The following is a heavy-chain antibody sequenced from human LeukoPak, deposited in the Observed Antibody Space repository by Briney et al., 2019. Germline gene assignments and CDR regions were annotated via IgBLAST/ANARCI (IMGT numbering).Heavy chain of an antibody. Sequence: PGGSLRLSCAASGFTFSSYEMNWVRQAAGKGLEWVSYISISGSTIYYADSVKGRFTVSRDNSKNTLYLQMSSLRAEDTAVYYCVKDHSPLITFGGVIVNPGWTYFDYWGQGTLVTVSS. CDR2: ISISGSTI. CDR1: GFTFSSYE. D-gene: IGHD3-16*02. V-gene: IGHV3-48*03. CDR3: VKDHSPLITFGGVIVNPGWTYFDY. J-gene: IGHJ4*02.